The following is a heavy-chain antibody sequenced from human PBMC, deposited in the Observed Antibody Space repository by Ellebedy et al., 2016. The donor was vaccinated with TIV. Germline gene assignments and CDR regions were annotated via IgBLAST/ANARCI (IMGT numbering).Heavy chain of an antibody. V-gene: IGHV4-39*01. CDR2: IFHSGTT. CDR3: ARQPLFLPRIAAGYYMDV. CDR1: GGSISSSNHY. Sequence: SETLSLXXSVSGGSISSSNHYWGWIRQPPGKGLEWIASIFHSGTTYYNPSLKSRLTISVDTSKNQFSLNLRSVTAADTAVFYRARQPLFLPRIAAGYYMDVWGKGTTVTVSS. J-gene: IGHJ6*03. D-gene: IGHD6-13*01.